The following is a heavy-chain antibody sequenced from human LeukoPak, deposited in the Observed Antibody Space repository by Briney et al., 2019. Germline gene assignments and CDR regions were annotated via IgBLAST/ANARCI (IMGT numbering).Heavy chain of an antibody. CDR1: GFTFSESW. V-gene: IGHV3-7*01. Sequence: GGSLRLSCAASGFTFSESWMSWVRQAPGKGLEWVANMNQDGSEKDYVDSVKGRFTISRDNARESLYLQMSSLRAEDTAVYYCATSSHWVVGDVWGHGTTVTVSS. CDR2: MNQDGSEK. D-gene: IGHD2-15*01. CDR3: ATSSHWVVGDV. J-gene: IGHJ6*02.